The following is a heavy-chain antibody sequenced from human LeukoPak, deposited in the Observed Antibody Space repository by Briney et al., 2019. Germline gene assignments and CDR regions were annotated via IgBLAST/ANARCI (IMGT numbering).Heavy chain of an antibody. CDR2: INPNSGGT. CDR1: GYTFTSYD. J-gene: IGHJ4*02. D-gene: IGHD3-3*01. V-gene: IGHV1-2*02. CDR3: ARWTYYDFWSGYYN. Sequence: ASVKVSCKASGYTFTSYDINWVRQATGQGLEWMGWINPNSGGTNYAQKFQGRVTMTRDTSISTAYMELSRLRSDDTAVYYCARWTYYDFWSGYYNWGQGTLVTVSS.